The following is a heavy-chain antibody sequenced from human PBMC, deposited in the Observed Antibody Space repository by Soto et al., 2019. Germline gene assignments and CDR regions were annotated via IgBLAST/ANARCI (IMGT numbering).Heavy chain of an antibody. J-gene: IGHJ4*02. CDR3: AAGEASSRNLAPYYLDF. CDR2: IHYSGTT. D-gene: IGHD6-13*01. Sequence: PSETLSLTCTVSGGSMRNYFWTWIRQPPGKGLEWIGYIHYSGTTSFFPPSNPSLRSRVTISEDTSKNQFSLKLLSVTAADTAVYFCAAGEASSRNLAPYYLDFWGQGTLVTVSS. CDR1: GGSMRNYF. V-gene: IGHV4-59*01.